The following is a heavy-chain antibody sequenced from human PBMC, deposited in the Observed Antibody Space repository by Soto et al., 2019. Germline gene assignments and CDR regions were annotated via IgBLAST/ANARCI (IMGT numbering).Heavy chain of an antibody. J-gene: IGHJ5*02. CDR3: AREGVLYSSSWYSYNWFAP. CDR2: ISAYNGNT. D-gene: IGHD6-13*01. Sequence: ASVKVSCMASGYTFTSYGISWVRQAPGHGLEWMGWISAYNGNTNYAQKLQGRVTMTTDTSTSTAYMELRSLRSDDTAVYYCAREGVLYSSSWYSYNWFAPWGQGTLVTVSS. V-gene: IGHV1-18*01. CDR1: GYTFTSYG.